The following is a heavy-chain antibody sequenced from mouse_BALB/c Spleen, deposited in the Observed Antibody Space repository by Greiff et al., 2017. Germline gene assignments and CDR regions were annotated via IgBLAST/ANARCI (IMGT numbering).Heavy chain of an antibody. V-gene: IGHV5-6-5*01. D-gene: IGHD2-9*01. CDR1: GFTFSSYA. CDR3: ARGPYYGYDDAMDY. Sequence: EVKVEESGGGLVKPGGSLKLSCAASGFTFSSYAMSWVRQTPEKRLEWVASISSGGSTYYPDSVKGRFTISRDNARNILYLQMSSLRSEDTAMYYCARGPYYGYDDAMDYWGQGTSVTVSS. J-gene: IGHJ4*01. CDR2: ISSGGST.